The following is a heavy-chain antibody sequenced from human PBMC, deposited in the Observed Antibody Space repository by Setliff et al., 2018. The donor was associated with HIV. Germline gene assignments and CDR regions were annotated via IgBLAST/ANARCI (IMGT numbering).Heavy chain of an antibody. CDR3: ARGRGESRTNYFDY. CDR2: TNSDGSST. V-gene: IGHV3-74*01. CDR1: GFTFSRDW. Sequence: PGGSLRLSCAASGFTFSRDWKLWVRQPPGKVLVGVARTNSDGSSTSHAASVKGRFTISRDNAKSTLYLQMNGLRADDTAVYFCARGRGESRTNYFDYSGQGSLVTVSS. J-gene: IGHJ4*02.